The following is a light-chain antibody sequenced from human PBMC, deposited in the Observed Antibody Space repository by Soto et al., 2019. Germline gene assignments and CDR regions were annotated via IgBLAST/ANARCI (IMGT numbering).Light chain of an antibody. V-gene: IGLV2-14*01. CDR3: TSYTSSSTLDV. CDR2: EVS. Sequence: QSALTQPASVSGSPGQSITISCTGTSSDVGGYNYVSWYQQHPGKAPKLMIYEVSNRPLGVSNRFSGSKSGNTASLTISELQAEDEADYYCTSYTSSSTLDVFGTGTKV. J-gene: IGLJ1*01. CDR1: SSDVGGYNY.